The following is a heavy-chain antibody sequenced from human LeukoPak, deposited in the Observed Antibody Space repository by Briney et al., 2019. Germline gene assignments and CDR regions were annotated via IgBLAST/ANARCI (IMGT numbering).Heavy chain of an antibody. CDR3: AGGSSGYDP. Sequence: TLSPTCTVSARSISNLYTSWTRHPAGNGLEWIGRIYSSGTTIYNPSLRSRVTMSVDTSKNQFSLKLSSVTAADTAVYFCAGGSSGYDPWGEGTLVTVSS. J-gene: IGHJ5*02. V-gene: IGHV4-4*07. CDR1: ARSISNLY. D-gene: IGHD5-12*01. CDR2: IYSSGTT.